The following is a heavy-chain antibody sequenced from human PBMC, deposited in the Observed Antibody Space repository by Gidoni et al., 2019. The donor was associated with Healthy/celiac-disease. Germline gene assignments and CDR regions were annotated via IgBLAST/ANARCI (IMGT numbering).Heavy chain of an antibody. Sequence: EVQLVESGGGLVKPGGSLRLSCAASGFTFSSYSMNWVRQAPGQGLEWFSSISSSSSYIYYADSVKGRFTNSRDNAKNSLYLQMNSLRAEDTAVYYCARVAVGGHDAFDIWGQGTMVTVSS. CDR1: GFTFSSYS. CDR2: ISSSSSYI. D-gene: IGHD3-10*01. CDR3: ARVAVGGHDAFDI. V-gene: IGHV3-21*01. J-gene: IGHJ3*02.